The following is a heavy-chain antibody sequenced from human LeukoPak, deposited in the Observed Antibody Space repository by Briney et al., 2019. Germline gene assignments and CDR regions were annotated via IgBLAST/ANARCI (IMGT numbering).Heavy chain of an antibody. CDR3: AKDTYYCGSGSPGDY. Sequence: GGSLRLSCAASGFTFSSYAMSWVRQAPGKGLEWVSAISGSGGSTYYADSVKGRFTIPRDNSKNTLYLQMNSLRAEDTAVYYCAKDTYYCGSGSPGDYWGQGTLVTVSS. CDR2: ISGSGGST. J-gene: IGHJ4*02. V-gene: IGHV3-23*01. D-gene: IGHD3-10*01. CDR1: GFTFSSYA.